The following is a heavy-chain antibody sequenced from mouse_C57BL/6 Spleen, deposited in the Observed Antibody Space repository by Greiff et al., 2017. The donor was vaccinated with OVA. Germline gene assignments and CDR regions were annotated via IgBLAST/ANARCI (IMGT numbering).Heavy chain of an antibody. Sequence: VKLMESGAELVRPGASVKLSCKASGYTFTDYYINWVKQRPGQGLEWIARIYPGSGNTYYNEKFKGKATLTAEKSSSTAYMQLSSLTSEDSAVYFCARSDFVTTTGYYFDYWGQGTTLTVSS. CDR3: ARSDFVTTTGYYFDY. D-gene: IGHD2-12*01. CDR2: IYPGSGNT. CDR1: GYTFTDYY. J-gene: IGHJ2*01. V-gene: IGHV1-76*01.